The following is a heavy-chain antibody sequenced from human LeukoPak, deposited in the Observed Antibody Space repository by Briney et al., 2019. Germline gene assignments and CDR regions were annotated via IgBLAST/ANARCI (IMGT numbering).Heavy chain of an antibody. CDR2: IYYSGST. J-gene: IGHJ4*02. V-gene: IGHV4-59*08. CDR1: GGSISSYY. CDR3: ARQSRQWGSFDY. Sequence: PSETLSLTCTVSGGSISSYYWSWLRQPPGKGLEWIGYIYYSGSTNNNPSLKSRVTVSVDTSKNQFSLKLSSVTAADTAVYYCARQSRQWGSFDYWGQGTLVTVSS. D-gene: IGHD2-15*01.